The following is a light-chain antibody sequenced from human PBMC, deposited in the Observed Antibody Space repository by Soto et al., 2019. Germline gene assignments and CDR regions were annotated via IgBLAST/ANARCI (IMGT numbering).Light chain of an antibody. CDR2: EVS. CDR1: SRDVGGYNY. J-gene: IGLJ1*01. V-gene: IGLV2-14*01. Sequence: QSFLTQPASVSGSPGQSITISCTGTSRDVGGYNYVCWYQQHPGKAPKLMIYEVSNRPSGVSNRFSGSKSGNTASLTISGLQAEDEADYYCSSYTSSSTLYVFGTGTKVTVL. CDR3: SSYTSSSTLYV.